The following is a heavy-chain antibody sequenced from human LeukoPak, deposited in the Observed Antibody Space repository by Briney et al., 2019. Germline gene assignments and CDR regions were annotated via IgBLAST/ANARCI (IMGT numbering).Heavy chain of an antibody. Sequence: SGTLSLTCGVSGDSISRGNYWNWVRQPPGKGLAWIGYIYQSGITNYNPSLESRVTLSLDKSKNEFSLKLDSVTAADTAVYYCARDPRPRGGWFYFDYWGQGILVSVSS. J-gene: IGHJ4*02. CDR2: IYQSGIT. CDR3: ARDPRPRGGWFYFDY. V-gene: IGHV4-4*02. CDR1: GDSISRGNY. D-gene: IGHD6-19*01.